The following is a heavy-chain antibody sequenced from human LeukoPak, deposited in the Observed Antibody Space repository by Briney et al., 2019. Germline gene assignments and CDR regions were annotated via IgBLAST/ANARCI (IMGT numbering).Heavy chain of an antibody. J-gene: IGHJ3*02. D-gene: IGHD3-22*01. Sequence: SGESLRLSCAASGFTFSPYEMNWVRQAPGKGLEWVSYISSSGITIYYADSVKGRFTISRDNAKNSLFLQMNSLRAEDTAVYYSVRDDDTDAFDIWGQGTMVTVSS. CDR2: ISSSGITI. CDR3: VRDDDTDAFDI. CDR1: GFTFSPYE. V-gene: IGHV3-48*03.